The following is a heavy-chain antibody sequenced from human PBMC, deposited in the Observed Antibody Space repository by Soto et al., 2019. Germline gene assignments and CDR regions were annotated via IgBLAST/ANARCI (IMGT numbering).Heavy chain of an antibody. Sequence: EVRLVGSGGGFVQPGRSLRLSCTVSGFTFDEHSMHWVRQAPGKGLEWVSGINYNGGRVAYVDSVRGRFTIARDNANNSLFLQMNSLRPEDTGLYFSSKGRPRYSGLDTDFDAWGQGTPVTVSS. D-gene: IGHD5-12*01. CDR3: SKGRPRYSGLDTDFDA. CDR1: GFTFDEHS. J-gene: IGHJ4*02. V-gene: IGHV3-9*01. CDR2: INYNGGRV.